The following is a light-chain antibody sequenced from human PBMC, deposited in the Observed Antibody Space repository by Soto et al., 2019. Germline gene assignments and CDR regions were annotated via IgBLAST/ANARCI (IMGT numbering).Light chain of an antibody. J-gene: IGLJ3*02. CDR3: QSYDSSLSAWV. CDR2: GNS. Sequence: QSVLTQPPSVSGAPGQRVTISCTESSSNIGAVYDVHWYQQLPGTAPKLLIYGNSNRPSGVPDRFSGSKSGTSASLAITGLQAENEADYYCQSYDSSLSAWVFGGGTKVTVL. V-gene: IGLV1-40*01. CDR1: SSNIGAVYD.